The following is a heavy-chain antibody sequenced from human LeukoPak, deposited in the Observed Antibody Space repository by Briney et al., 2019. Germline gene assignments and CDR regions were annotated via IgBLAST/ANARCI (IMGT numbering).Heavy chain of an antibody. Sequence: PGRSLRLSCAASGFTFDDYAMSWVRQAPGKGLEWVSAISGSGGSTYYADSVKGRFTISRDNSKNTLYLQMNSLRAEDTAVYYCAKGSKAAAGSRPYNWFDPWGQGTLVTVSS. D-gene: IGHD6-13*01. CDR1: GFTFDDYA. V-gene: IGHV3-23*01. CDR3: AKGSKAAAGSRPYNWFDP. CDR2: ISGSGGST. J-gene: IGHJ5*02.